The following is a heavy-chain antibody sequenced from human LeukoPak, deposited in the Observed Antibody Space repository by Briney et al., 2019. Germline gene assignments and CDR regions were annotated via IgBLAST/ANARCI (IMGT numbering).Heavy chain of an antibody. V-gene: IGHV4-39*01. CDR2: IYYGGST. J-gene: IGHJ4*02. Sequence: SETLSLTXTVSGGSISSSSYYWGWIRQPPGKGLDWIGSIYYGGSTYYNPSLKSRVTISVDTSKNQFSLKLSSVTAADTAVYYCARRTMAIYFDYWGQGTLVTVSS. CDR3: ARRTMAIYFDY. D-gene: IGHD5-24*01. CDR1: GGSISSSSYY.